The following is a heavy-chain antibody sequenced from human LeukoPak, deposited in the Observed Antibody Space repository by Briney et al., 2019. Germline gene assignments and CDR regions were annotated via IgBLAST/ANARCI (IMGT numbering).Heavy chain of an antibody. CDR3: ARDPRFDAFDI. Sequence: GGSLRLSCAASGSTFSSYVMNWVRQAPGKGLEWVSSISSSSSYIYYADSVKGRFTISRDNAKNSLYLQMNSLRAEDTAVYCCARDPRFDAFDIWGQGTMVTVSS. V-gene: IGHV3-21*01. CDR1: GSTFSSYV. CDR2: ISSSSSYI. J-gene: IGHJ3*02.